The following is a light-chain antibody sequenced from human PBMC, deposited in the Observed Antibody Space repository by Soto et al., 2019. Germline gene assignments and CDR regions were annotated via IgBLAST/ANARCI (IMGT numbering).Light chain of an antibody. J-gene: IGLJ2*01. CDR2: DVN. CDR3: TSLTTSTTMI. Sequence: QSALTQPASVSGSPGQSITISCTGNSSDIGAYNFVSWYQQHPGKAPKLMLYDVNIRPSGVSNRFSGSKSGNTASLTISGLQAEDEADYYCTSLTTSTTMIFGGGTKVTVL. CDR1: SSDIGAYNF. V-gene: IGLV2-14*03.